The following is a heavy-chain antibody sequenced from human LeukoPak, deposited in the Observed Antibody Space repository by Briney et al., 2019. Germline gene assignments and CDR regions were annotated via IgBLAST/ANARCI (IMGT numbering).Heavy chain of an antibody. CDR3: AKDLARRPFTMAQRDYGMDV. Sequence: PGGSLRLSCAASGFTFSSYAMSWVRQAPGKGLEWVSAISGSGGSTYYADSVKGRFTISRDNSKNTLYLQMNSLRAEDTAVYYCAKDLARRPFTMAQRDYGMDVWGQGTTVTVSS. CDR2: ISGSGGST. CDR1: GFTFSSYA. D-gene: IGHD3-10*01. V-gene: IGHV3-23*01. J-gene: IGHJ6*02.